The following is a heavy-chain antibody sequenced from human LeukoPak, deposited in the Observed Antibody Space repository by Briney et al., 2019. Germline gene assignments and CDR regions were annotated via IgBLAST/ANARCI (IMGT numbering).Heavy chain of an antibody. D-gene: IGHD2-2*01. CDR3: AKALQGYCSSSRCYLRALDI. CDR1: GFSFSSYG. V-gene: IGHV3-30*18. CDR2: ISYDGSNK. J-gene: IGHJ3*02. Sequence: GGSLRLSCAASGFSFSSYGMHWVRQAPGKGLEWVALISYDGSNKYYADSVKGRFTISRDNSKNTLYLQMNSLRAEDTAVYYCAKALQGYCSSSRCYLRALDIWGQGTMVTVSS.